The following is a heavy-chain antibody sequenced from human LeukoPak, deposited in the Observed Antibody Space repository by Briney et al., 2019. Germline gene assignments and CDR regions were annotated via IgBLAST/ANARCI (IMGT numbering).Heavy chain of an antibody. V-gene: IGHV4-31*03. J-gene: IGHJ4*02. CDR2: IYYSGST. CDR1: GGSISSGGYY. Sequence: SETLSLTCTVSGGSISSGGYYWSWIRQHPGKGLEWIGYIYYSGSTYYNPSLKSRVTISVDTSKNQFSLKLTSVTAADTAVHYCAKTGSTIAARPPDYWGQGTLVTVSP. D-gene: IGHD6-6*01. CDR3: AKTGSTIAARPPDY.